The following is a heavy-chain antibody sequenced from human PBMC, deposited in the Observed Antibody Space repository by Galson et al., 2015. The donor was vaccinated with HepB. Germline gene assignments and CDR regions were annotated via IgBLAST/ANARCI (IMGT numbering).Heavy chain of an antibody. V-gene: IGHV3-30*04. CDR1: GFTFSNYA. J-gene: IGHJ4*02. Sequence: SLRLSCAASGFTFSNYAIHWVRQAPGKGLEWVAVISYDGSNKYYADSVKGRFTISRDNSKNTLYLQMNSLGPEDTAVYFCARDTGGEWWGLSDYWGQGTLVTVAS. CDR2: ISYDGSNK. D-gene: IGHD2-15*01. CDR3: ARDTGGEWWGLSDY.